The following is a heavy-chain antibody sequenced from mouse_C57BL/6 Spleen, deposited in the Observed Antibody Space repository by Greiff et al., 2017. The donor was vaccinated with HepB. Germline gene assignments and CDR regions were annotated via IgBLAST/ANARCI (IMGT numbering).Heavy chain of an antibody. V-gene: IGHV1-81*01. Sequence: VQLQQSGAELARPGASVKLSCKASGYTFTSYGISWVKQRTGQGLEWIGEIYPRSGNTYYNEKFKGKATLTADKSSSTAYMGLRSLTSEDSAVYFCARNYDYDGGYFDYWGQGTTLTVSS. CDR1: GYTFTSYG. CDR2: IYPRSGNT. CDR3: ARNYDYDGGYFDY. J-gene: IGHJ2*01. D-gene: IGHD2-4*01.